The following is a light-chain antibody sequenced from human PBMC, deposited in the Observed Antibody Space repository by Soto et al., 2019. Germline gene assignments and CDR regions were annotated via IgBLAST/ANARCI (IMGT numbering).Light chain of an antibody. Sequence: QSALTQPRSVSGSPGQSVTISCTGTSSDVGGYNYVSWYQQHPGKAPKLMIYDVSKRPSGVPDRFSGSKSGNTASLTISGLQAEDEADYYCCSYAGSYKGVFGGGTKLT. CDR3: CSYAGSYKGV. J-gene: IGLJ2*01. CDR1: SSDVGGYNY. CDR2: DVS. V-gene: IGLV2-11*01.